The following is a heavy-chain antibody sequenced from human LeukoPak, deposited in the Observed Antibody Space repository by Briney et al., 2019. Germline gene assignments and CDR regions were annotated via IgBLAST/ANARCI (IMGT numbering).Heavy chain of an antibody. CDR3: ARGRYCDSSGLEYFQH. CDR1: GGSISSGDYY. J-gene: IGHJ1*01. D-gene: IGHD3-22*01. CDR2: IYYSGST. Sequence: PSETLSLTCTVSGGSISSGDYYWSWIRQPPGKGLEWIGYIYYSGSTYYNPSLKSRVTISVDTSKNQFSLKLSSVTAADTAVYYCARGRYCDSSGLEYFQHWGQGTLVTASS. V-gene: IGHV4-30-4*01.